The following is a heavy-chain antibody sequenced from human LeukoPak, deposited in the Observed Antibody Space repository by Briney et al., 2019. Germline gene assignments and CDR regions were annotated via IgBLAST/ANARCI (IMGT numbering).Heavy chain of an antibody. CDR3: ARGAWYYYGSGSSNYYYYYYMDV. CDR2: IKQDGSEK. V-gene: IGHV3-7*01. CDR1: GFTFSSYW. J-gene: IGHJ6*03. Sequence: PGGSLRLSCAASGFTFSSYWMSWVRQAPGKGLEWVANIKQDGSEKYYVDSVKGRFTISRDNAKNSLYLQMNSLRAEDTAVYYCARGAWYYYGSGSSNYYYYYYMDVWGKGTTVTVSS. D-gene: IGHD3-10*01.